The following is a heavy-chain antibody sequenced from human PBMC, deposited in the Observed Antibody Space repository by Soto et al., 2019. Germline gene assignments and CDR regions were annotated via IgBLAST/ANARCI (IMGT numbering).Heavy chain of an antibody. CDR1: GYTFNNYG. CDR2: ISPYNGNT. J-gene: IGHJ4*02. CDR3: ARTEYPTSMYYFDY. V-gene: IGHV1-18*01. Sequence: GASVKVSCKASGYTFNNYGITWVRQAPGQGLEWMGWISPYNGNTDYAQKLQGRVTMTTDTSTSTAYMELRSLRSDDTAVYYCARTEYPTSMYYFDYWGQGTLVTVSS.